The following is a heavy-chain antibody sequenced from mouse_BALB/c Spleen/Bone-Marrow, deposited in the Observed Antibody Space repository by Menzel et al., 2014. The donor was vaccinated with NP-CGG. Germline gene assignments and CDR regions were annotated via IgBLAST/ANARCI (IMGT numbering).Heavy chain of an antibody. CDR1: GYTFTSYW. CDR2: IYPSDSYT. D-gene: IGHD2-3*01. Sequence: QVQLQQSGAELVGPGASVKLSCKASGYTFTSYWINWVKQRPGQGLEWIGNIYPSDSYTNYNQKFKDKATLTVDKSSSTAYMQLSSPTSEDSAVHYCTRDGSPFAYWGQGTLVTVSA. CDR3: TRDGSPFAY. J-gene: IGHJ3*01. V-gene: IGHV1-69*02.